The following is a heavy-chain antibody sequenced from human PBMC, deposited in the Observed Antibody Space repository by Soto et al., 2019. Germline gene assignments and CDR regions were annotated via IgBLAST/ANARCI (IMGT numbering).Heavy chain of an antibody. V-gene: IGHV3-9*01. CDR1: GFTFDDYA. CDR3: AKDRRGYCSSTSCFFGAFDI. CDR2: ISWNSGSI. Sequence: GGSLRLSCAASGFTFDDYAMHWVRQAPGKGLEWVSGISWNSGSIGYADSVKGRFTISRDNAKNSLYLQMNSLRAEDTALYYCAKDRRGYCSSTSCFFGAFDIWGQGTMVTVSS. D-gene: IGHD2-2*01. J-gene: IGHJ3*02.